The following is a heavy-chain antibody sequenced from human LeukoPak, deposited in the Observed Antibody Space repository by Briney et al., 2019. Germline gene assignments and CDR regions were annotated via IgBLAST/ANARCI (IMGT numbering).Heavy chain of an antibody. V-gene: IGHV4-61*08. CDR1: GGSISSGDYY. J-gene: IGHJ4*02. D-gene: IGHD4-23*01. CDR3: ARAGNSVYGYFDY. CDR2: IYYSGST. Sequence: PSQTLSLTCTVSGGSISSGDYYWSWIRQPPGKGLEWIGYIYYSGSTNYNPSLKSRVTISVDTSKNPFSLKLSSVTAADTAVYYCARAGNSVYGYFDYWGQGTLVTVSS.